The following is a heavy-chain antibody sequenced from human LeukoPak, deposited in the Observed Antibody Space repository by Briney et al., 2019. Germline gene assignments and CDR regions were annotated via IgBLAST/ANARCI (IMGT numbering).Heavy chain of an antibody. CDR2: ISGSGGST. V-gene: IGHV3-23*01. Sequence: GGSLRLSCAASGFTFSSYAMSWVRQAPGKGLEWVSAISGSGGSTYYADSVKGRFTISRDNSKNTLYLQMNSLRAEDTAVYYCAKDSSGWRNYYYGMDVWGQGTTVTVSS. D-gene: IGHD6-19*01. CDR1: GFTFSSYA. J-gene: IGHJ6*02. CDR3: AKDSSGWRNYYYGMDV.